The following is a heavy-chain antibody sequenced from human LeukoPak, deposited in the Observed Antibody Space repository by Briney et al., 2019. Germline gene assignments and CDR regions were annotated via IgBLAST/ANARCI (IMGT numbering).Heavy chain of an antibody. CDR3: ARDYDYVWGSYRYFDY. V-gene: IGHV4-39*07. D-gene: IGHD3-16*02. CDR2: IYYSGST. CDR1: GGSISSSSYY. Sequence: PSETLSLTCTVSGGSISSSSYYWGWIRQPPGKGLEWIGSIYYSGSTYYNPSLKSRVTISVDKSKNQFSLKLSSVTAADTAVYYCARDYDYVWGSYRYFDYWGQGTLVTVSS. J-gene: IGHJ4*02.